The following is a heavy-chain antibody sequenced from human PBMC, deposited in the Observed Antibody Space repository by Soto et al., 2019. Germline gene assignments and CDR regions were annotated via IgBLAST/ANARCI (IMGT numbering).Heavy chain of an antibody. D-gene: IGHD6-13*01. CDR2: ISSSSSTI. CDR3: ARDCGSSCTNDAFDI. J-gene: IGHJ3*02. V-gene: IGHV3-48*01. Sequence: GGSLRLSCAASGFTFSTYSMNWVRQAPGKGLEWVSYISSSSSTIYYADSVKGRFTISRDNAKNSLYLQMNSVRAEDTAVYYCARDCGSSCTNDAFDIWGQGTMVTVSS. CDR1: GFTFSTYS.